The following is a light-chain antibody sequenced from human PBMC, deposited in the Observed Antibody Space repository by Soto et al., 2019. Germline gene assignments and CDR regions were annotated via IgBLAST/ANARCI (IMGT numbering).Light chain of an antibody. Sequence: EIVMTQSPATLSVSPGERAPLSCRASQSVSSNLAWYQQKPGQAPRLLIYDASTSATGIPARFSGSGSGTEFTLTISSLQSEDFAVYYCQQYNNWPYTFGQGTKLEIK. CDR1: QSVSSN. V-gene: IGKV3-15*01. CDR2: DAS. J-gene: IGKJ2*01. CDR3: QQYNNWPYT.